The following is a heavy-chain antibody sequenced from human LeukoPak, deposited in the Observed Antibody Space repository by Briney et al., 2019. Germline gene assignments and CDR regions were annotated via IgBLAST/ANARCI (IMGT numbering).Heavy chain of an antibody. CDR1: GYTFTSYY. V-gene: IGHV1-46*01. D-gene: IGHD5-18*01. J-gene: IGHJ3*02. CDR2: INPSGGST. Sequence: ASVKVSCKASGYTFTSYYMHWVRQAPGQGLEWMGIINPSGGSTSYAQKFQGRVTMTRDTSTSTVYMELSSLRSEDTAVYYCARVRCGYSRGDDAFDIWGQGTMVTVSS. CDR3: ARVRCGYSRGDDAFDI.